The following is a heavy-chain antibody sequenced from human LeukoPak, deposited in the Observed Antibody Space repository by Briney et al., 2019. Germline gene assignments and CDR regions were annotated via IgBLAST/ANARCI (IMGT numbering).Heavy chain of an antibody. J-gene: IGHJ5*02. Sequence: ASMKVSCKASGYTFTSYYMHWGRQAPGQGLEWMGIINPSGGSTSYAQKFQGRVTMTRDTSTSTVYMELSSLRSEDTAVYYCARDRGQALNWFDPWGQGTLVTVSS. CDR2: INPSGGST. CDR1: GYTFTSYY. V-gene: IGHV1-46*01. CDR3: ARDRGQALNWFDP.